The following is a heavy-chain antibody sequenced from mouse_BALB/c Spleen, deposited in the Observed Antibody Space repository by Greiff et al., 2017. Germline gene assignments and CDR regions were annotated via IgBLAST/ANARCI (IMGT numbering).Heavy chain of an antibody. J-gene: IGHJ4*01. Sequence: QVQLQQSGAELVRPGTSVKISCKASGYTFTNSWLGWVKQRPGHGLEWIGDIYPGGGYTNYNEKFKGKATLTADTSSSTAYMQLSSLTSEDSAGYFWARYYDGYCDAMDYWGQGTAFTVSS. D-gene: IGHD2-3*01. V-gene: IGHV1-63*02. CDR2: IYPGGGYT. CDR3: ARYYDGYCDAMDY. CDR1: GYTFTNSW.